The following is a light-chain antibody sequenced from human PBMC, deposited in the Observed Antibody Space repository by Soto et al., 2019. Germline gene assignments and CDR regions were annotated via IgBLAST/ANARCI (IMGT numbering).Light chain of an antibody. V-gene: IGLV2-14*01. CDR3: SSYTSSSTLVV. J-gene: IGLJ2*01. CDR1: SSDVGGYHY. CDR2: DVS. Sequence: QSALTQPASVSGSPGQSITISCTGTSSDVGGYHYVSWYQQHPGKAPKLMIYDVSNRPSGVSNRFSGSKSGNTASLTISGLQAEDEADYYCSSYTSSSTLVVFGGGTKLTV.